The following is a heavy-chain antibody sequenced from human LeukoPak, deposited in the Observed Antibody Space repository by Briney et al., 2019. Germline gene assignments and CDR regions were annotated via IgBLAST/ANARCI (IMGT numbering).Heavy chain of an antibody. CDR1: GGSISSGGYY. CDR3: ARGGISLVLGYQDY. V-gene: IGHV4-31*03. D-gene: IGHD2/OR15-2a*01. Sequence: SETLSLTCTVSGGSISSGGYYWSWIRQHPGKGLEWIGYIYYSGSTYYNPSLKSRVTISVDTSKNQFSLKLSPVTAADTAVYYCARGGISLVLGYQDYWGQGTLVTVSS. CDR2: IYYSGST. J-gene: IGHJ4*02.